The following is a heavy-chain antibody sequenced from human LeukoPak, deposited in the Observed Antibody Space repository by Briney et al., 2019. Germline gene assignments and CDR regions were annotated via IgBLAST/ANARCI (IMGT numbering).Heavy chain of an antibody. J-gene: IGHJ1*01. V-gene: IGHV4-59*01. CDR3: AQKAPYSPGYSQD. CDR2: IYHSGTT. Sequence: SETLSLTCTVSGGSITSYYWTWIRQPPGKGLEWIGYIYHSGTTNYNPSLKSRATISVDTSKNQFSLKLSSVTAADTAVYYCAQKAPYSPGYSQDWGQGTLVTVSS. D-gene: IGHD2-15*01. CDR1: GGSITSYY.